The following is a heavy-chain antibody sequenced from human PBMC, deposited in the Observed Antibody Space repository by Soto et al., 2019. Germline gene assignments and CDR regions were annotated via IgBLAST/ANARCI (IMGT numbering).Heavy chain of an antibody. J-gene: IGHJ4*02. CDR3: ASDGGRFGEPFDY. Sequence: SETLSLTCTVSGGSISSYYWSWIRQPPGKGLEWIGYIYYSGSTNYNPSLKSRVTISVDTSKNQFSLKLSSVTAADTAVYYCASDGGRFGEPFDYWGQGTLVTFSS. D-gene: IGHD3-10*01. CDR1: GGSISSYY. CDR2: IYYSGST. V-gene: IGHV4-59*08.